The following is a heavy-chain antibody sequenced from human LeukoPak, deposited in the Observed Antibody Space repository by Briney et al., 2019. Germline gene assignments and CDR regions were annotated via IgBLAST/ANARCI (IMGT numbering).Heavy chain of an antibody. Sequence: PSETLSLTCTVSGGSISSGSYYWSWIRQPAGKGLEWIGRIYTSGSTNYNPSLKSRVTISVDTSKNQFSLKLSSVTAADTAVYYCARDFPGSGSHYYYMDVWGKGTTVTISS. CDR1: GGSISSGSYY. D-gene: IGHD3-10*01. V-gene: IGHV4-61*02. J-gene: IGHJ6*03. CDR2: IYTSGST. CDR3: ARDFPGSGSHYYYMDV.